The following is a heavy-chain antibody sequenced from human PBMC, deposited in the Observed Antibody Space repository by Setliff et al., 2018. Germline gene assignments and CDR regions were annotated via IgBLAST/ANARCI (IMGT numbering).Heavy chain of an antibody. V-gene: IGHV3-74*01. CDR3: ARALKGYFDY. Sequence: GESLKISCAASGFTFSSYWMHWVRQAPGKGLVWVSRINSDGSSTSNADSVKGRFTISRDNAKNTLYLQMNSLRAEDTAVYYCARALKGYFDYWGQGTLVTVSS. J-gene: IGHJ4*02. CDR2: INSDGSST. CDR1: GFTFSSYW.